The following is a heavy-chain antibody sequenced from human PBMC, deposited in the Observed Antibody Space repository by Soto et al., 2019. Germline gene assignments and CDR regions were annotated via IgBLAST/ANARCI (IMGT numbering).Heavy chain of an antibody. CDR1: GFTFSSYS. V-gene: IGHV3-21*01. J-gene: IGHJ4*02. CDR2: ISSSSSYI. Sequence: GGSLRLSCAASGFTFSSYSMNWVRQAPGKGLEWASSISSSSSYIYYADSVKGRFTISRDNAKNSLYLQMNSLRAEDTAVYYCARAARRTPGIAAAGSVFDYWGQGTLVTVSS. D-gene: IGHD6-13*01. CDR3: ARAARRTPGIAAAGSVFDY.